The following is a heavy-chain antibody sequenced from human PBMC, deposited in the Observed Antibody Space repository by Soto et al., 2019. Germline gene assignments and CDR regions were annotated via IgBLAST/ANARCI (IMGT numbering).Heavy chain of an antibody. V-gene: IGHV1-3*01. CDR3: ARCVSVSRRLPLGY. J-gene: IGHJ4*02. D-gene: IGHD6-19*01. CDR2: INPGNGAT. CDR1: GYSFTDYA. Sequence: QVHHVQSGAEVKTPGASVKVSCRASGYSFTDYAFHWVRQAPGQSPEWMGWINPGNGATKYSQNLHGRLTFTSDTSASTVYMELSSLRYEDTAVYFCARCVSVSRRLPLGYWGQGTLVSVSS.